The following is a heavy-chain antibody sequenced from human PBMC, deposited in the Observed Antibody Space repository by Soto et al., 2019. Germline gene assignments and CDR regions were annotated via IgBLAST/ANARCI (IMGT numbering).Heavy chain of an antibody. CDR2: IKQDGSEK. V-gene: IGHV3-7*05. J-gene: IGHJ6*02. Sequence: GGSLRLSCAASGFTFSSYWMSWVRQAPGKGLEWVANIKQDGSEKYYVDSVKGRFTISRDNANNSLYLQMNSLRAEDTAVYYCAREKLREDYYYYGMDVWGQGTTVTVSS. CDR3: AREKLREDYYYYGMDV. CDR1: GFTFSSYW. D-gene: IGHD4-17*01.